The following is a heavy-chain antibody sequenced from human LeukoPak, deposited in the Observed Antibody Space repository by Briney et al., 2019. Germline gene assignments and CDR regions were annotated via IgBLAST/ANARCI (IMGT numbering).Heavy chain of an antibody. CDR1: GFTISNYA. J-gene: IGHJ6*02. CDR2: IAGGSGTT. CDR3: AREVVRGYGMDV. V-gene: IGHV3-23*01. Sequence: PGGSLGLSCAPSGFTISNYAMSWVRQAPGKGLEWVSAIAGGSGTTYYTDSVKGRFTISRDNSKNIVHLHMNSLRGDDTALYYCAREVVRGYGMDVWGQGTTVTVSS. D-gene: IGHD3-10*02.